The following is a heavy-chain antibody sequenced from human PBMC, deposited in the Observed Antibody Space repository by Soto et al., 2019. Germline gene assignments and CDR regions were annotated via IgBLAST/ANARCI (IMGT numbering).Heavy chain of an antibody. V-gene: IGHV3-30*18. D-gene: IGHD6-19*01. J-gene: IGHJ4*02. CDR2: LSDDGSIK. CDR3: ANPRGMYSSGWYGGFDY. Sequence: QVQLVESGGGVVQPGRSLRLSCAASGFIFSDYVMHWVRQAPGKGLKSVAVLSDDGSIKYYADSVKGRFTISRDNSKNTLYLQMNSLRAEDTAVYYCANPRGMYSSGWYGGFDYWGQGTLVTVSS. CDR1: GFIFSDYV.